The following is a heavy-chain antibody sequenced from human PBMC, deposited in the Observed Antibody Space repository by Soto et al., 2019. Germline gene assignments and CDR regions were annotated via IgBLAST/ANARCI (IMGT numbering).Heavy chain of an antibody. CDR1: GFNLRSYE. J-gene: IGHJ4*01. Sequence: XGSLRLSCSGAGFNLRSYELNWVRQAPGKGLEWVSYISGSASTIYYADSVKGRFSISRDNAKNSLYLQMNSLRAEDTAVYYCARLEKSGGYQFDNSGHGTQATVSS. CDR3: ARLEKSGGYQFDN. D-gene: IGHD1-26*01. V-gene: IGHV3-48*03. CDR2: ISGSASTI.